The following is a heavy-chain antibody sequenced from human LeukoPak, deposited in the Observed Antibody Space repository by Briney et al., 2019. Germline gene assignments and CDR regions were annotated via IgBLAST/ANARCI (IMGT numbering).Heavy chain of an antibody. V-gene: IGHV3-30*02. CDR1: GFTFSSYG. CDR3: AKSSGYYYQALDY. J-gene: IGHJ4*02. CDR2: IRYDGSNK. Sequence: PGGSPRLSCAASGFTFSSYGMHWVRQAPGKGLEWVAFIRYDGSNKYYADSVKGRFTISRDNSKNTLYLQMNSLRAEDTAVYYCAKSSGYYYQALDYWGQGTLVTVSS. D-gene: IGHD3-22*01.